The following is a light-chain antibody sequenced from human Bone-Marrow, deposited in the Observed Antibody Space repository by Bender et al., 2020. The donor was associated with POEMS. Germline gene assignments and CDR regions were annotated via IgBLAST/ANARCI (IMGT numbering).Light chain of an antibody. Sequence: QSALAQPASVSGSPGQSITISCTGTSSDVGGYNYVSWYQHHPGKAPKLMIYDVTNRPSGVPARFSGSKSGTSASLAISDIQSEDEGDYYCSSWDDSLSGWVFGGGTKLTVL. J-gene: IGLJ3*02. CDR3: SSWDDSLSGWV. V-gene: IGLV2-14*03. CDR1: SSDVGGYNY. CDR2: DVT.